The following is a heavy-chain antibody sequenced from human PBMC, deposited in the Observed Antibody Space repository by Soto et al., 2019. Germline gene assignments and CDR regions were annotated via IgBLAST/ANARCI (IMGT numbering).Heavy chain of an antibody. Sequence: PSETLSLTCTVSGGSIISSSYYWGWIRQPPGKGLEWIGIIYYSGSTYYNPSLKSRVTISVDTSKNQFSLKLSSVTAADTAVYYCARRGGVATNAFDIWGQGTMVTVSS. CDR3: ARRGGVATNAFDI. CDR2: IYYSGST. V-gene: IGHV4-39*01. D-gene: IGHD5-12*01. CDR1: GGSIISSSYY. J-gene: IGHJ3*02.